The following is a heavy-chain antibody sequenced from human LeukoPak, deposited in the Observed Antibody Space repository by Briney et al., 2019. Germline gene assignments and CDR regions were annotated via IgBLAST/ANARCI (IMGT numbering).Heavy chain of an antibody. CDR2: ISTSSSYI. Sequence: GGSLRLSCAASGFTFSSFSMNWVRQAPGKGLEWVSSISTSSSYIYYADSVKGRFTISRDNAKNSLYLQMNSLRAEDTAVYYCARAATRGVGWFDPWGQGTLVTVSS. CDR3: ARAATRGVGWFDP. J-gene: IGHJ5*02. V-gene: IGHV3-21*01. CDR1: GFTFSSFS. D-gene: IGHD2-15*01.